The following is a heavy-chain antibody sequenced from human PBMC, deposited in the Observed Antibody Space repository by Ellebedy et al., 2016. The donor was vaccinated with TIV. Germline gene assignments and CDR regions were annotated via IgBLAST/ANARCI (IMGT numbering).Heavy chain of an antibody. V-gene: IGHV1-8*01. J-gene: IGHJ4*02. D-gene: IGHD6-6*01. CDR3: ARGRCRSGSSSCGAVNY. CDR2: MNPNSGNT. Sequence: ASVKVSCXASGYTFTSYDINWVRQATGQGLEWMGWMNPNSGNTGYAQKFQGRVTMTRNTSISTAYMELSSLRSEDTAVYYCARGRCRSGSSSCGAVNYWGQGTLVTVSS. CDR1: GYTFTSYD.